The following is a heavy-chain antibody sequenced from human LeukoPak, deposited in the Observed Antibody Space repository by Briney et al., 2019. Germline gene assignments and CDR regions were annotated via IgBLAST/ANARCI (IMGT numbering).Heavy chain of an antibody. CDR2: IYPGDSDT. V-gene: IGHV5-51*01. CDR3: ARQWGRGSGSYLAY. D-gene: IGHD3-10*01. CDR1: GYSFSSHW. Sequence: GESLKISFKGPGYSFSSHWIAWVRQMPGKGLEWMGVIYPGDSDTTYSPSFQGQVTISVDKSISTAYLQWGSLRASDTAMYYCARQWGRGSGSYLAYWGQGTVVTVSS. J-gene: IGHJ4*02.